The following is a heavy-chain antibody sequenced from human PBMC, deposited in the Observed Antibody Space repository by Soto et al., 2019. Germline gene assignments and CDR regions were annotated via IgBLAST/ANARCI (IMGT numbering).Heavy chain of an antibody. J-gene: IGHJ4*01. D-gene: IGHD3-16*02. Sequence: PSETLSLTCTVSGGSISSSSYYWGWIRQPPGKGLEWIGSIYYSGSTYYNPSLKSRVTISVDTSKNQFSLKLSSVTAADTAVYYCASLYDYVWGSYRRPDYCGHGALVTVSP. CDR1: GGSISSSSYY. CDR2: IYYSGST. CDR3: ASLYDYVWGSYRRPDY. V-gene: IGHV4-39*01.